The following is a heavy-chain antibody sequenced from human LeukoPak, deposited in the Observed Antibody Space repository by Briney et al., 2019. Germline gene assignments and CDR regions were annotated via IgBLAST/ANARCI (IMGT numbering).Heavy chain of an antibody. Sequence: ASMKVSCKASGYTFTDYYIHWVRQAPGQGLEWMGWINSNSGDTYYAQKFQGRVTMTRDTSITTAYMELSRLRSDDTAVYYCARDRYGSGSTFDYWGQGTLVTVSS. CDR2: INSNSGDT. V-gene: IGHV1-2*02. CDR3: ARDRYGSGSTFDY. D-gene: IGHD3-10*01. J-gene: IGHJ4*02. CDR1: GYTFTDYY.